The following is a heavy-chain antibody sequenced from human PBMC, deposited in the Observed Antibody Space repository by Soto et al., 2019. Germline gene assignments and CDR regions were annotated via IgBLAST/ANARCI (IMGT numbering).Heavy chain of an antibody. J-gene: IGHJ5*02. V-gene: IGHV3-23*01. D-gene: IGHD1-26*01. CDR1: GFIFENFG. Sequence: GGALRLSCAASGFIFENFGMSWVRQAPGKGLEWISSISGSGFKKYYADSVKGRFTISRDNSKSTVYLELNNLSAEDTAVYHCAKNQGVELVPLATVDWFDPWGQGSVVTVS. CDR3: AKNQGVELVPLATVDWFDP. CDR2: ISGSGFKK.